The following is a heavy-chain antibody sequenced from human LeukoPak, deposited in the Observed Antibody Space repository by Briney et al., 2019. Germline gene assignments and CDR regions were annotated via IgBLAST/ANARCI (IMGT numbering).Heavy chain of an antibody. J-gene: IGHJ4*02. CDR1: GFTFSSYA. D-gene: IGHD6-19*01. CDR2: ISGSGGRT. Sequence: GGPLRLSRVDSGFTFSSYALSWVGQAPGKGMEWVSAISGSGGRTYYADSVKGRFTISRDNSKNTLYLQMNSLRAEDTAVYYCAKGAPYSSGWSPVDYWGEGTLVTVSS. CDR3: AKGAPYSSGWSPVDY. V-gene: IGHV3-23*01.